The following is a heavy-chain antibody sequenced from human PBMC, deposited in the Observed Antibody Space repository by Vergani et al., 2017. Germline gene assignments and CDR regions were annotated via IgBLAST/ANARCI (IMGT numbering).Heavy chain of an antibody. V-gene: IGHV1-69*02. D-gene: IGHD2-15*01. J-gene: IGHJ4*02. CDR2: IIPILGIA. CDR3: ARATCSGGSCYRGFEY. CDR1: GGTFSSYT. Sequence: QVQLEQSGAEVKTPGSSVKVSCKASGGTFSSYTISWVRQAPGQGLEWMGRIIPILGIANYAQKFQGRVTITADESTSTAYMELSSLKSEDTAVFYCARATCSGGSCYRGFEYWGQGSLITVSS.